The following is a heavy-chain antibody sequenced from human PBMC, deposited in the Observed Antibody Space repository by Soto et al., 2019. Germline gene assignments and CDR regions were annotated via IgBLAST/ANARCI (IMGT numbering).Heavy chain of an antibody. CDR3: ARMGDYYDDSADAFDI. J-gene: IGHJ3*02. D-gene: IGHD3-22*01. CDR1: RFNARMG. Sequence: QVTLKESGPVLVKPTETLTLTCTVCRFNARMGVSWIRQPPGKALEWLAHIFSNDEKAYSTSLRTRLTISKGTSKTQVVLTMTNMDPVDTATYYCARMGDYYDDSADAFDIWGQGTVVTVSS. V-gene: IGHV2-26*01. CDR2: IFSNDEK.